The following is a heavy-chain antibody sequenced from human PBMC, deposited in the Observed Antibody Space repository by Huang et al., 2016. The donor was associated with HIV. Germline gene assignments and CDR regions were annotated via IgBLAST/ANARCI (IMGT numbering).Heavy chain of an antibody. CDR1: GGSFSGYY. V-gene: IGHV4-34*02. CDR2: LSHTSIT. J-gene: IGHJ6*02. Sequence: QVQLQQWGAGLLKPSETLSLTCAVYGGSFSGYYWSWIPQSPRRGLAWIGELSHTSITTHSPSLRGPLTLSVDPSKKQFSLKLKSVTVADTAIYYCARAEDVGRFGQLLPPPYAMDVWGHGTTVIVSS. D-gene: IGHD3-10*01. CDR3: ARAEDVGRFGQLLPPPYAMDV.